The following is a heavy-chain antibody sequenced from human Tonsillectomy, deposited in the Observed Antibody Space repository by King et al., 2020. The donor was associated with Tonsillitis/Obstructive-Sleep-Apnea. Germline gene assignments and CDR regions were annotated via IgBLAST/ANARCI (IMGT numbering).Heavy chain of an antibody. Sequence: QVTLKESGPALVKPTQTLTLTCTFSGFSLSTSGMCVSWIRQPPGKALEWLARIDWDDDKYYNTSLKTRLTISKDTSKNQVVLTMTNMYPVDTATYYCARYINWGQLDPNFDYWGQETLVTVSS. CDR2: IDWDDDK. CDR3: ARYINWGQLDPNFDY. J-gene: IGHJ4*02. D-gene: IGHD1-1*01. CDR1: GFSLSTSGMC. V-gene: IGHV2-70*15.